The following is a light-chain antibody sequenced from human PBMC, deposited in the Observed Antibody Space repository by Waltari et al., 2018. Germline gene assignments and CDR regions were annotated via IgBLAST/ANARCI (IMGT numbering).Light chain of an antibody. CDR2: WAS. Sequence: DIVMTQSPDSLAVSLGERAPLNCQSSQSVLFSSNHKNYLAWYQQKPGQPPKLLIYWASIRESGVPDRFSGSGSGTDFSLTISSLQTEDVAVYYCHQFYINPPTFGQGTKLEIK. V-gene: IGKV4-1*01. J-gene: IGKJ2*01. CDR1: QSVLFSSNHKNY. CDR3: HQFYINPPT.